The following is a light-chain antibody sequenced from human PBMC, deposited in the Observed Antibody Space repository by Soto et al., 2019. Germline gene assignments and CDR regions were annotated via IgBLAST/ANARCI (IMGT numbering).Light chain of an antibody. J-gene: IGLJ1*01. Sequence: QSALTQPPSVAGSPGPSVTLSCTGTSTDFVSYNRFSWYQQPPGTAPKLIIYEASNRPSGVPDRFSGSKSGNTASLTISGLQAADEADYYCSLYTSENTYVFGTGTKVTVL. V-gene: IGLV2-18*01. CDR1: STDFVSYNR. CDR2: EAS. CDR3: SLYTSENTYV.